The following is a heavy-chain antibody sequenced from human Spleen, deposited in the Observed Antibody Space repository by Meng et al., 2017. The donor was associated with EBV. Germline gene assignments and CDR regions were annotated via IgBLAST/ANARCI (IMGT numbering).Heavy chain of an antibody. D-gene: IGHD6-19*01. V-gene: IGHV1-69*06. J-gene: IGHJ5*02. Sequence: VELVQVGGEVKKPWSSVKVSCKASGDIFTNLAFTWVRQVPGKGLEWMGGFLPILGAANYAQKFQGRLTITADKSTTTAFMELRSLRVDDTAVYFCARDGIAVPGGSNWFDPWGQGTLVTVSS. CDR3: ARDGIAVPGGSNWFDP. CDR1: GDIFTNLA. CDR2: FLPILGAA.